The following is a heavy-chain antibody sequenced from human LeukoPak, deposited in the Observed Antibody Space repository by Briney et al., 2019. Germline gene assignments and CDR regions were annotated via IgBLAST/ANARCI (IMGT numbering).Heavy chain of an antibody. J-gene: IGHJ5*02. V-gene: IGHV3-21*01. CDR2: ISSSSSYI. CDR3: ARGLVDTAMVPGWFDP. Sequence: GGSLRLSCSASGFTFSSYSMNWVRQAPGKGLEWVSSISSSSSYIYYADSAKGRFTISRDNAKNSLYLQMNSLRAEDTAVYYCARGLVDTAMVPGWFDPWGQGTLVTVSS. CDR1: GFTFSSYS. D-gene: IGHD5-18*01.